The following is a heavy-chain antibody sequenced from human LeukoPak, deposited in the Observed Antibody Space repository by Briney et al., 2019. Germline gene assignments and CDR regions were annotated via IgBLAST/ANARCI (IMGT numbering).Heavy chain of an antibody. D-gene: IGHD6-13*01. J-gene: IGHJ5*02. Sequence: GGSLRLSCAASGFTFSSYAMSWVRQAPGKGLEWVSSICGSGGSTYYADSVKGRFTVSRDNSKNTLHLKMNSLRAEDTAVYYCAKEVCSSSWYGWLDPWGQGTLVTVSS. CDR2: ICGSGGST. CDR1: GFTFSSYA. V-gene: IGHV3-23*01. CDR3: AKEVCSSSWYGWLDP.